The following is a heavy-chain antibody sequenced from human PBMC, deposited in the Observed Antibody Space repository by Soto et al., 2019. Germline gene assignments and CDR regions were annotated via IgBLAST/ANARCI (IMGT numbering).Heavy chain of an antibody. CDR3: ATFPGYSSGWYGFDY. J-gene: IGHJ4*02. V-gene: IGHV5-51*01. D-gene: IGHD6-19*01. Sequence: PGESLKISCKGSGYSFTSYWIGWVRQMHGKGLEWMGIIYPGDSDTRYSPSFQGQVTISADKSISTAYLQWSSLKASDTAMYYCATFPGYSSGWYGFDYWGQGTLVTVSS. CDR2: IYPGDSDT. CDR1: GYSFTSYW.